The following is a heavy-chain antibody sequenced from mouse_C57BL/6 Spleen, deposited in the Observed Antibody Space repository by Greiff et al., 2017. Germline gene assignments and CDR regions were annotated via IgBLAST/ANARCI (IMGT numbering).Heavy chain of an antibody. V-gene: IGHV1-5*01. CDR2: IYPGNSDT. J-gene: IGHJ2*01. Sequence: EVQLQQSGTVLARPGASVKMSCTTSGYTFTSYWMHWVKQRPGQGLEWIGAIYPGNSDTSYNQKFKGKAKLTAVPSASTAYMELSRLTTEDSAVYYGATTYYYDYDGTADYWGQGTTLTVSS. CDR1: GYTFTSYW. CDR3: ATTYYYDYDGTADY. D-gene: IGHD2-4*01.